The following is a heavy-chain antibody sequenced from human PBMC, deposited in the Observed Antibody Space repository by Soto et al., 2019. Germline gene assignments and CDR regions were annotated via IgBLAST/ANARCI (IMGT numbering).Heavy chain of an antibody. J-gene: IGHJ6*02. V-gene: IGHV1-2*04. CDR2: INPNSGGT. CDR1: GYTFTGYY. Sequence: GASVKVSCKASGYTFTGYYMHWVRQAPGQGLEWMGWINPNSGGTNYAQKFQGWVTMTRDTSISTAYMELSRLRSDDTAVYYCARGDSYYYGSGSPAPVVYYYYGMDVWGQGTTVTVSS. D-gene: IGHD3-10*01. CDR3: ARGDSYYYGSGSPAPVVYYYYGMDV.